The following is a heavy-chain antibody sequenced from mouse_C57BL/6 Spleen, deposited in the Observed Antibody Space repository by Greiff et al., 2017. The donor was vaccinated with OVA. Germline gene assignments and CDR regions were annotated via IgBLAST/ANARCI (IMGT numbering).Heavy chain of an antibody. CDR2: ISSGGSYT. Sequence: EVQLVESGGDLVKPGGSLKLSCAASGFTFSSYGMSWVRQTPDKRLEWVATISSGGSYTYYPDSVKGRFTISRDNAKNTLYLQMSSLKSEDTAMYYCARPLYDGYPYYFDCWGQGTTLTVSS. CDR1: GFTFSSYG. V-gene: IGHV5-6*01. D-gene: IGHD2-3*01. CDR3: ARPLYDGYPYYFDC. J-gene: IGHJ2*01.